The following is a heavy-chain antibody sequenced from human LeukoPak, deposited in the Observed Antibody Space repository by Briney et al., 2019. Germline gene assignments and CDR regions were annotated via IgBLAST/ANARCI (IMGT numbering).Heavy chain of an antibody. CDR3: ARSYTNYYDSSGYYYNYGMDV. CDR2: ISYDGSNK. D-gene: IGHD3-22*01. Sequence: PGRSLRLSCAASRXTSSNYAMHWVRQAPGKGQEGVAVISYDGSNKYYADSVKGRFTISRDNSRNTVYMEMNSLRAEDTAVYYCARSYTNYYDSSGYYYNYGMDVWGQGTTVTVSS. J-gene: IGHJ6*02. CDR1: RXTSSNYA. V-gene: IGHV3-30-3*01.